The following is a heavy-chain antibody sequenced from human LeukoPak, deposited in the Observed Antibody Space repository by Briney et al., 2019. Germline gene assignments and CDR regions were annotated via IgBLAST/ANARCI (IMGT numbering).Heavy chain of an antibody. CDR2: ISAYNGNT. D-gene: IGHD2-2*02. V-gene: IGHV1-18*01. J-gene: IGHJ6*03. CDR1: GYTFTSYG. Sequence: ASVKVSCKASGYTFTSYGISWVRQAPGQGLEWMGWISAYNGNTNYAQKLQGRVTMTTDTSTSTAYMELRSLRSDDTAVYYCARDTSVPAAIIYYYCYMDVWGKGTTVTVSS. CDR3: ARDTSVPAAIIYYYCYMDV.